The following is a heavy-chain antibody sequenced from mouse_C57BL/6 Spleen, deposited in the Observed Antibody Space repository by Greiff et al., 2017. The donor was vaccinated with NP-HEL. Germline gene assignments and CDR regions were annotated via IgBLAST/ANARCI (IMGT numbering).Heavy chain of an antibody. CDR1: GFNINDYY. Sequence: VQLQQSGAELVKPGASVKLSCTASGFNINDYYMHWVKQRTEQGLEWIGRIDPEDGETKYAPKFQGKATITADTSSSTAYLQLSSLSSEDAAVYYGAGDYYDCGYFDYWGQGTTLTVSS. CDR3: AGDYYDCGYFDY. J-gene: IGHJ2*01. CDR2: IDPEDGET. V-gene: IGHV14-2*01. D-gene: IGHD2-4*01.